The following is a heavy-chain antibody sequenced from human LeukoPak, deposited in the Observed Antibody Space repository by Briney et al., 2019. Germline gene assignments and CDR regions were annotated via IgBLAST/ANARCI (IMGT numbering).Heavy chain of an antibody. D-gene: IGHD6-13*01. CDR2: ISYDGSNK. CDR1: GFTFSSYA. V-gene: IGHV3-30*04. CDR3: AKDGSSSWYYGWFDP. J-gene: IGHJ5*02. Sequence: PGGSLRLSCAASGFTFSSYAMHWVRQAPGKGLEWVAVISYDGSNKYYADSVKGRFTISRDNSKNTLYLQMNSLRAEDTAVYYCAKDGSSSWYYGWFDPWGQGTLVTVSS.